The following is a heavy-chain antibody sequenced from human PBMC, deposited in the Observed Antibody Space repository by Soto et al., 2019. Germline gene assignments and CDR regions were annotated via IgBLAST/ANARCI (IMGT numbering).Heavy chain of an antibody. Sequence: EVQLLESGGGLVQPGGSLRLSCAASGFTFSSYAMSWVRQAPGKGLEWVSAISGSGGSTYYADSVKGRFTISRDNSKNTLYLQMNSLRAEDTAVYYCARAERPAPEARLTTFYYYGLDVWGQGTTVTVSS. J-gene: IGHJ6*02. CDR3: ARAERPAPEARLTTFYYYGLDV. CDR2: ISGSGGST. V-gene: IGHV3-23*01. CDR1: GFTFSSYA. D-gene: IGHD4-4*01.